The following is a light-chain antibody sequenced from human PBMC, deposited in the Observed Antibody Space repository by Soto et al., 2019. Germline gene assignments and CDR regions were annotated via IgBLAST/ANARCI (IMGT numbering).Light chain of an antibody. CDR3: QLYSVYSSWT. CDR2: QAS. V-gene: IGKV1-5*03. J-gene: IGKJ1*01. CDR1: ESISRW. Sequence: DIEMTQSPSTLSASVGDRVTITCRASESISRWLAWYQQKPGKVPKLLIYQASSLESGVPSRFSGSGSRTEFTLTISSLQTEDFATYYCQLYSVYSSWTFGQGTKVDIK.